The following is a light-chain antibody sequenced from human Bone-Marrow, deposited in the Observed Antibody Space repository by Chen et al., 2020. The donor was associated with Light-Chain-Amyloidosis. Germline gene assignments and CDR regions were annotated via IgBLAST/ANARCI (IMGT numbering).Light chain of an antibody. CDR2: WAS. Sequence: DIVMTQSPDSLAVSLGESATINCKSSQSVLSSSKNKNFLIWYQQKPGQPPKLLIYWASTRESGVPERFSGSGSGTDFTLTISSLQAEDVAVYYCQQYHSIPWTFGQGTKVEIK. V-gene: IGKV4-1*01. CDR3: QQYHSIPWT. CDR1: QSVLSSSKNKNF. J-gene: IGKJ1*01.